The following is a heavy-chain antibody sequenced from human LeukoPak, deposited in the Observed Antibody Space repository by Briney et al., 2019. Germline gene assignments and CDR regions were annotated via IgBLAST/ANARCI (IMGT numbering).Heavy chain of an antibody. CDR3: ARTYCTSTSCYISAFDI. CDR2: INHSGST. J-gene: IGHJ3*02. D-gene: IGHD2-2*02. Sequence: SETLSLTCAVYGGSLSGYYWSWIRQPPGKGLEWIGDINHSGSTNYNTSLKSRITISLYKSKNQLSLKMRSVTAADTAVYYCARTYCTSTSCYISAFDIWGEGTMVTVSS. V-gene: IGHV4-34*01. CDR1: GGSLSGYY.